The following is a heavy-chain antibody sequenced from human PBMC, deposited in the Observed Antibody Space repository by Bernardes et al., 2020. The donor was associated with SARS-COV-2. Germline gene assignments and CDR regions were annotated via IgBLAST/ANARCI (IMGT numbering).Heavy chain of an antibody. CDR1: GYTFTSYG. CDR3: ARAVRRITIFGVVTYFDY. Sequence: ASVKVSCKASGYTFTSYGISWVRQAPGQGLGWMGWISAYNGNTNYAQKLQGRVTMTTDTSTSTAYMELRSLRSDDTAVYYCARAVRRITIFGVVTYFDYWGQGTLVTVSS. CDR2: ISAYNGNT. J-gene: IGHJ4*02. V-gene: IGHV1-18*04. D-gene: IGHD3-3*01.